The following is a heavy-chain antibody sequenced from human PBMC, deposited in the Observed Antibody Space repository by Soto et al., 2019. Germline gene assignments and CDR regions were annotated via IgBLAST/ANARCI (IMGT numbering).Heavy chain of an antibody. D-gene: IGHD5-18*01. V-gene: IGHV4-34*01. CDR1: GGSFSGYY. CDR2: INHSGST. CDR3: ARARRQQTTRRYSYGPEDGAFDI. J-gene: IGHJ3*02. Sequence: KPSETLSLTCAVYGGSFSGYYWSWIRQPPGKGLEWIGEINHSGSTNYNPSLKSRVTISVDTSKNQFSLKLSSVTAADTAVYYCARARRQQTTRRYSYGPEDGAFDIWGQGTMVTVSS.